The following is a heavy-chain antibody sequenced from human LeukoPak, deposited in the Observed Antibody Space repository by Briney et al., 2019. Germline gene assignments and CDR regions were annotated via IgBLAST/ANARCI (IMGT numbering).Heavy chain of an antibody. CDR1: GYTFTGYY. D-gene: IGHD5-24*01. CDR3: ARDGEMATILHYYYYMDV. V-gene: IGHV1-2*02. Sequence: PGASVKVSCKASGYTFTGYYMHWVRQAPGQGLEWMGWINPNSGGTNYAQKFQGRVTMTRDTSISTAYMELSRLRSDDTAVYYCARDGEMATILHYYYYMDVWGKGTTVTVSS. CDR2: INPNSGGT. J-gene: IGHJ6*03.